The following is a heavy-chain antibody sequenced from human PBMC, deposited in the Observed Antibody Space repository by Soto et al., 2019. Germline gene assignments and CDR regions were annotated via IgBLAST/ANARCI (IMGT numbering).Heavy chain of an antibody. CDR2: IYYSGST. CDR1: GGSISSSSYY. D-gene: IGHD2-2*01. J-gene: IGHJ3*02. V-gene: IGHV4-39*01. Sequence: QLQLQESGPGLVKPSETLSLTCTVSGGSISSSSYYWGWIRQPPGKGLAWIGSIYYSGSTYYNPSLKSRVTISVDTSKNQFSLKLSSVTAADTAVYYCARWTACSSTSCYRAFDIWGQGTMVTVSS. CDR3: ARWTACSSTSCYRAFDI.